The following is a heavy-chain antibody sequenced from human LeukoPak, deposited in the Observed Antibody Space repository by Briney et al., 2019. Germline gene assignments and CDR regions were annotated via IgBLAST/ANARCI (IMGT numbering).Heavy chain of an antibody. CDR1: GFTFSSYA. Sequence: PGRSLRLSCAASGFTFSSYAMHWVRQAPGKGLEWVAVISYDGSNKYYADSVKGRFTISRDNSKNTLYLQMNSLRAEDTAVYYCARPYGSGSEYYYYGMDVWGKGPRSPSPQ. V-gene: IGHV3-30*04. D-gene: IGHD3-10*01. J-gene: IGHJ6*01. CDR2: ISYDGSNK. CDR3: ARPYGSGSEYYYYGMDV.